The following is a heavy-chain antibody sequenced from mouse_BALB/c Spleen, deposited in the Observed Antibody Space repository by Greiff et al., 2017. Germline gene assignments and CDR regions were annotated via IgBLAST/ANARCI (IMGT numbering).Heavy chain of an antibody. Sequence: VQLQESGPGLVAPSQSLSITCTVSGFSLTNSGVHWVRQSPGKGLEWLGVIWGDGSTNYNSAFKSRLSISKDNSKSQVFLKMNSLQTDDTARYYCAKPYGKGAMDYWGQGTSVTVSS. CDR2: IWGDGST. V-gene: IGHV2-6-6*01. J-gene: IGHJ4*01. CDR1: GFSLTNSG. CDR3: AKPYGKGAMDY. D-gene: IGHD2-1*01.